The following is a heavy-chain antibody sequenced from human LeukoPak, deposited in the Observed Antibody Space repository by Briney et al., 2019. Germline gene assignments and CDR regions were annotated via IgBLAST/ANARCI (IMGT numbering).Heavy chain of an antibody. CDR3: ARGRIEYSSSTDYDY. V-gene: IGHV4-31*11. D-gene: IGHD6-6*01. CDR1: GGSFSGYY. J-gene: IGHJ4*02. Sequence: SETLSLTCAVYGGSFSGYYWSWIRQHPGKGLEWIGYIYYSGSTYYNPSLKSRVTISVDTSKNQFSLKLSSVTAADTALYYSARGRIEYSSSTDYDYWGQGTLVTVSS. CDR2: IYYSGST.